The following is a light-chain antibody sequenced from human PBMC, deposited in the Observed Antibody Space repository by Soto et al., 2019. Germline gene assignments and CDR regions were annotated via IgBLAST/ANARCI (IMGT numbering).Light chain of an antibody. CDR3: ATWDSSLSSGI. Sequence: QSVLTQPPSVSAAPGQTATISCSGTSSNIGSNYVSWYQEVPGTAPKVLIYDNNKRPSGIPDRFSGSKSGTSATLGITGLQTGDEADYYCATWDSSLSSGIFGGGTKLTVL. CDR1: SSNIGSNY. V-gene: IGLV1-51*01. J-gene: IGLJ2*01. CDR2: DNN.